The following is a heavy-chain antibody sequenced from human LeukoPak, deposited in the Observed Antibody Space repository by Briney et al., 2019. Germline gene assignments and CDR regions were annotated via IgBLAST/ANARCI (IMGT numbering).Heavy chain of an antibody. J-gene: IGHJ5*02. V-gene: IGHV1-8*02. CDR3: ARIGGSADP. CDR1: GYTFTGYY. CDR2: MNPNSGYT. Sequence: ASVKVSCKASGYTFTGYYMHWVRQAPGQGLEWMGWMNPNSGYTGYAQKFQGRVTMTRDTSINTAYMQLSSLTSEDTAVYYCARIGGSADPWGQGTLVTVSS. D-gene: IGHD3-16*01.